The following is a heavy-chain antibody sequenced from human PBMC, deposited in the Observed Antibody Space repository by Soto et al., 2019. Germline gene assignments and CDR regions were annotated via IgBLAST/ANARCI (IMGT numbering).Heavy chain of an antibody. V-gene: IGHV1-8*01. CDR3: ARDNRYNWNDEGWFDP. D-gene: IGHD1-20*01. CDR2: MNPNSGNT. Sequence: QVQLVQSGAEVKKPGASVKVSCKASGYSFSDYDINWVRQDTGQGPEWRGWMNPNSGNTGYAQKFQGRVTMTRNTSINTAYMELSSLGSEDTAVYYCARDNRYNWNDEGWFDPWGQGTLVTVSS. J-gene: IGHJ5*02. CDR1: GYSFSDYD.